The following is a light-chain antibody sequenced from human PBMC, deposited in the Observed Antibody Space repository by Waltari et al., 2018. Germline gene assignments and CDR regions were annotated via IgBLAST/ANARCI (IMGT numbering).Light chain of an antibody. CDR3: QSFDSSYHKV. V-gene: IGLV6-57*03. CDR1: TGSIAGHY. J-gene: IGLJ3*02. CDR2: EDN. Sequence: NFVLTQPHSVPEFPGKPVTNPRIRSTGSIAGHYGQWFQQRPGSAPTTVIYEDNQRPSGVPDRFSGSIDSSSNSASLTISGLKTEDAADYYCQSFDSSYHKVFGGGTKLTVL.